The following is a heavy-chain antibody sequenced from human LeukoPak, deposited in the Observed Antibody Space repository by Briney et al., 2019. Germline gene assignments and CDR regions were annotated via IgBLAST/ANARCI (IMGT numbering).Heavy chain of an antibody. V-gene: IGHV3-48*03. CDR3: ARELVEPAAMEFDP. D-gene: IGHD2-2*01. CDR1: GFTLNNYE. J-gene: IGHJ5*02. CDR2: ISRSGKIL. Sequence: PGGSLRLSSAASGFTLNNYEMNWVRQAPGKGLEWVSYISRSGKILYYADSVKGRFTISRDDAKNSLYLQMNSLRAEDTALYYCARELVEPAAMEFDPWGQGTLVTVSS.